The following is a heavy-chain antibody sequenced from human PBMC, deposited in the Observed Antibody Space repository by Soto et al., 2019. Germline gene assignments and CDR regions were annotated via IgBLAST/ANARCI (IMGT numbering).Heavy chain of an antibody. Sequence: QVQLVQSGAEVKKPGASVKVSCKASGYSFATYGFSWVRQAPGQGLECVGWISAHNGDTHYSQKFQGRVTFTRDASATTAYMELSSLTSEDTAVYYCARNVDWFDPWGQGTLVTVSS. CDR3: ARNVDWFDP. CDR1: GYSFATYG. D-gene: IGHD2-21*01. J-gene: IGHJ5*02. CDR2: ISAHNGDT. V-gene: IGHV1-18*04.